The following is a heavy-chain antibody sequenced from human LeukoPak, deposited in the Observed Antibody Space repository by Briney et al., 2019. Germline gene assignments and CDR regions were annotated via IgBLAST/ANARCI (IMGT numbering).Heavy chain of an antibody. CDR3: TTDRILYCSSTSCYRGLDY. V-gene: IGHV3-15*01. CDR1: GFTFSNAW. Sequence: GGSLRLSCAASGFTFSNAWMSWVRQAPGKGLEWVGRIKCKTDGGTTDYAAPVKGRFTISRDDSKNTLYLQMNSLKTEDTAVYYCTTDRILYCSSTSCYRGLDYWGQGTLVTVSS. CDR2: IKCKTDGGTT. D-gene: IGHD2-2*02. J-gene: IGHJ4*02.